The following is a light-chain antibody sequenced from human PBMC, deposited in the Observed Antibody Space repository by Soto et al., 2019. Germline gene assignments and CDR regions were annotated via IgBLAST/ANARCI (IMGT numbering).Light chain of an antibody. V-gene: IGKV1-5*02. J-gene: IGKJ1*01. Sequence: DIQMTQSPSTLSASVGDTVTIICRASQSISNWLAWYQQKPGKAPNLLIYDASILESGVPSRFSGSGSGTEFTLTISSLQPDDFATYYCQQYNSYPGTFGQGTKVDI. CDR2: DAS. CDR1: QSISNW. CDR3: QQYNSYPGT.